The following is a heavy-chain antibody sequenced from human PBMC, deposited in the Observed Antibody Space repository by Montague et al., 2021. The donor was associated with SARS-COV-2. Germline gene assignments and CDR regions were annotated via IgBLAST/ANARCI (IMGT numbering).Heavy chain of an antibody. Sequence: SETLSLTCTVSGGSINNTSHYWGWIRQPPGKGLEWIGSIFYRGNTHYNASLKSRVTVSVDTSKNQFSLNLTSVTAADTALCYCARLTTSGSIAWGQGTLVTVSS. CDR2: IFYRGNT. CDR3: ARLTTSGSIA. D-gene: IGHD6-19*01. J-gene: IGHJ5*02. CDR1: GGSINNTSHY. V-gene: IGHV4-39*01.